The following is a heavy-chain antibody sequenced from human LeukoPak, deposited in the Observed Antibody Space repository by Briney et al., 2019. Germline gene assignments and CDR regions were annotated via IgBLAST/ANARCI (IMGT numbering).Heavy chain of an antibody. CDR3: ATVLSSGWYVDY. Sequence: ASVKVSCKVSGYTLTELSMHWVRQAPGRGVEWMGGFDPEDGETIYAQKFQGRVTMTEDTSTDTAYMELSSLRSEDTAVYYCATVLSSGWYVDYWGQGTLVTVSS. J-gene: IGHJ4*02. CDR1: GYTLTELS. CDR2: FDPEDGET. V-gene: IGHV1-24*01. D-gene: IGHD6-19*01.